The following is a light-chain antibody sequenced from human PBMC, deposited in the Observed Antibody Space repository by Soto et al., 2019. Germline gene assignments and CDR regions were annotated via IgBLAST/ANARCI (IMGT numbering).Light chain of an antibody. V-gene: IGKV1-5*02. J-gene: IGKJ1*01. CDR1: QSVSTR. Sequence: DVEVTQSPSILYPSGGDIVNIICRASQSVSTRLAWYQQKPGKAPKVLIYDASSWAGGVPSRFTGSGSGTEFTLTINSLQPDDFATYYCQQYSVYWTFGQGTKVDIK. CDR2: DAS. CDR3: QQYSVYWT.